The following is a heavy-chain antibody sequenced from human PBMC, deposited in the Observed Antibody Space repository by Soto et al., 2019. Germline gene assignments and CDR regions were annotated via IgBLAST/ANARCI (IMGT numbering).Heavy chain of an antibody. CDR2: ISSSSSYI. J-gene: IGHJ5*02. Sequence: PGGSLRLSCAASGFTFSSYSMNWVRQAPGKGLEWVSSISSSSSYIYYADSVKGRFTISRDNAKNSLYLQMNSLRAEDTAVYYCARDTVPDIVLYHNWFDPWGQGTLVTVSS. V-gene: IGHV3-21*01. CDR3: ARDTVPDIVLYHNWFDP. D-gene: IGHD2-8*01. CDR1: GFTFSSYS.